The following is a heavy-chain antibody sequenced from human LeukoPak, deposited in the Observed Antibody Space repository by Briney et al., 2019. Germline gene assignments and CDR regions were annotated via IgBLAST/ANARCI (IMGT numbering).Heavy chain of an antibody. CDR1: GGTFSSYA. CDR2: IIPIFGTA. V-gene: IGHV1-69*01. J-gene: IGHJ6*04. D-gene: IGHD4-17*01. Sequence: EASVKVSCKASGGTFSSYAISWVRQAPGQGLEWMGGIIPIFGTANYAQKFQGRVTITADESTSTAYMELSSLRSEDTAVYYCAREGTTVTTFHYYYGMDVWGKGTTVTVSS. CDR3: AREGTTVTTFHYYYGMDV.